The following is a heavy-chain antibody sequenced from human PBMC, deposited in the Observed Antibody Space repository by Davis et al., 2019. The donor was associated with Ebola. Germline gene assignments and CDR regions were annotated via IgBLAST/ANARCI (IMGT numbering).Heavy chain of an antibody. D-gene: IGHD6-19*01. V-gene: IGHV4-34*01. CDR2: INHSGST. CDR3: ARKSSGWSFYFDY. CDR1: SGSFSGYY. Sequence: GSLRLSCAVYSGSFSGYYWSWIRQPPGKGLEWIGEINHSGSTNYNPSLKSRVTISVDTSKNQFSLKLSSVTAVDTAVYYCARKSSGWSFYFDYWGQGTLVTVSS. J-gene: IGHJ4*02.